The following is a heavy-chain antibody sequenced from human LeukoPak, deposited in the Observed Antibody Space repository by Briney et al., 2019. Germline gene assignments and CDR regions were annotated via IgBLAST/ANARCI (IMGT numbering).Heavy chain of an antibody. CDR1: GYTFTGYY. D-gene: IGHD6-13*01. CDR2: INPNSGGT. V-gene: IGHV1-2*02. CDR3: ARDDSSSWFNWFDP. J-gene: IGHJ5*02. Sequence: ASVKVSCKASGYTFTGYYMHWVRQAPGQGLEWMGWINPNSGGTNYAQKLQGRVTMTRDTSISTAYMELSRLRSDNTAVYYCARDDSSSWFNWFDPWGQGTLVTVSS.